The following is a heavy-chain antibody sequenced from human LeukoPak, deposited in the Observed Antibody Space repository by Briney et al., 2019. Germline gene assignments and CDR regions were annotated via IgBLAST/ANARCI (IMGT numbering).Heavy chain of an antibody. CDR2: ISSSGSTI. V-gene: IGHV3-48*03. J-gene: IGHJ4*02. CDR1: GFTFSSCE. CDR3: AGRITMVRGVSKVDY. Sequence: GGSLRLSCAASGFTFSSCEMNWVRQAPGKGLEWVSYISSSGSTIYYADSVKGRFTISRDNAKNSLYLQMNSLRAEDTAVYYCAGRITMVRGVSKVDYWGQGTLVTVSS. D-gene: IGHD3-10*01.